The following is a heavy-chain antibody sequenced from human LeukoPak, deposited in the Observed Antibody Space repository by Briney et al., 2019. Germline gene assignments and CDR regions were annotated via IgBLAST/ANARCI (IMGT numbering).Heavy chain of an antibody. J-gene: IGHJ6*03. V-gene: IGHV3-15*01. CDR3: TTDSVTNYYYYYMDV. CDR1: GFTFSNAW. Sequence: GGSLRLSCAASGFTFSNAWMSWVRHAPGRGRECVGRIKSKTDGGTTDYAAPVKGRYTNSRDDSKNTLDLQMNSLKTEDTAVYYCTTDSVTNYYYYYMDVWGKGTTVTVSS. CDR2: IKSKTDGGTT.